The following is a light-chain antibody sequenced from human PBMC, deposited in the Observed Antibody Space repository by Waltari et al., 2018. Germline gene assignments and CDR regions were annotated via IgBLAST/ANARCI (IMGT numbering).Light chain of an antibody. J-gene: IGKJ1*01. CDR1: SVLYSSNNKNY. Sequence: SVLYSSNNKNYLAWYQQKPGQPPKLLIYWASTRESGVPDRFSGSGSGTEFTLTISSLQAEDVAVYYCQQYYSTPPTFGQGTKVEIK. CDR2: WAS. CDR3: QQYYSTPPT. V-gene: IGKV4-1*01.